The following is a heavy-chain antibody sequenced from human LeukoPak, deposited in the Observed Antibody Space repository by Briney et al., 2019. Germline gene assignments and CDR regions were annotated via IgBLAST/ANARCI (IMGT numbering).Heavy chain of an antibody. Sequence: SETLSLTCSVSGGSISDYYWSWIRQPPGKGLEWIGCIYYSGSPNYNPSLKSQVTISVDSSKNQFSLKLSSVTAADTAVYHCARHYVSGSYYSHFDYWGQGALVTVSS. V-gene: IGHV4-59*01. D-gene: IGHD3-10*01. CDR2: IYYSGSP. J-gene: IGHJ4*02. CDR3: ARHYVSGSYYSHFDY. CDR1: GGSISDYY.